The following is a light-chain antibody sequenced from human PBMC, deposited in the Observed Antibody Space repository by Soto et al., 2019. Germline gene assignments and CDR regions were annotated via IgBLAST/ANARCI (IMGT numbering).Light chain of an antibody. V-gene: IGKV1-5*01. J-gene: IGKJ2*01. CDR2: AAS. CDR1: QSVSGW. Sequence: DIQMTQSPSTLSASVGDRVTITCRASQSVSGWLAWYQQKPGKAPKLLIYAASSLQSGVPSRFSGSGSGTDFTLTISSLQSEDFAVYYCQQYNNWPYTFGQGTKVDIK. CDR3: QQYNNWPYT.